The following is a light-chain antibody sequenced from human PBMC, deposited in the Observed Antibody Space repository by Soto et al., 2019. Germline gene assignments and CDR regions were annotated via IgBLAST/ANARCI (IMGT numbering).Light chain of an antibody. CDR3: QQSYSTPLT. V-gene: IGKV1-39*01. CDR2: AAS. CDR1: QSISSY. Sequence: DIQMTQSPSSLSASVGDRVTITCRASQSISSYLNWYQQKPGKAPKLLIYAASSLQSGGPSRFTGSGSGTDFTLTISSLQPEDFATYYCQQSYSTPLTLAGGTNVDIK. J-gene: IGKJ4*01.